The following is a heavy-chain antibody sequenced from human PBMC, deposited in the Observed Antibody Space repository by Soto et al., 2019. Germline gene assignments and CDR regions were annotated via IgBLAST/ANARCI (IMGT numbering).Heavy chain of an antibody. D-gene: IGHD6-13*01. V-gene: IGHV3-33*01. J-gene: IGHJ4*02. CDR1: GFSFSSYG. CDR2: IWYDGDIK. CDR3: ARGGHSSSWCRLEAYFFDS. Sequence: GGSLRLSCATSGFSFSSYGMHWVRQAPGRGLEWVAVIWYDGDIKYYADSVKGRSTIYTDSSKSTVYLQMNSLRAEDTAVYYCARGGHSSSWCRLEAYFFDSWGQGTLVTVSS.